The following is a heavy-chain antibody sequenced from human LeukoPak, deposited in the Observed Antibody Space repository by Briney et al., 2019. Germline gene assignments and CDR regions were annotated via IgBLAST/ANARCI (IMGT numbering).Heavy chain of an antibody. CDR1: GFTLYGYW. CDR3: TTEAGVPAPFDY. V-gene: IGHV3-15*01. CDR2: IKSKTDGGTT. J-gene: IGHJ4*02. Sequence: PGGSLRLSCAASGFTLYGYWMTWIRQAPGKGLEWVGRIKSKTDGGTTDYAAPVKGRFTISRDDSKNTLYLQMNSLKTEDTAVYYCTTEAGVPAPFDYWGQGTLVTVSS. D-gene: IGHD2-2*01.